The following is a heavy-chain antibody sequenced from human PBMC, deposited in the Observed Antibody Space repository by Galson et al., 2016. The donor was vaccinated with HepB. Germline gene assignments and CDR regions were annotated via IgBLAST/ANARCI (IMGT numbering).Heavy chain of an antibody. J-gene: IGHJ4*02. V-gene: IGHV3-30*18. CDR2: DSMDGRRK. D-gene: IGHD2/OR15-2a*01. Sequence: SLRLSCAAFGFTFNRRGMHWVRQAPGKGLEWVAADSMDGRRKFYADSVKGRFTISRDNPNNMLFLQMSSLRADDTAVYYCAKRHEYCPPVGCSVDYWGQGTLVSVSS. CDR3: AKRHEYCPPVGCSVDY. CDR1: GFTFNRRG.